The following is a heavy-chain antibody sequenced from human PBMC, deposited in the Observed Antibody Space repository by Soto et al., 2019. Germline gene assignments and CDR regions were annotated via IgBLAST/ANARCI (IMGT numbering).Heavy chain of an antibody. J-gene: IGHJ4*02. Sequence: QVQLQESGPGLVKPSQTLSLTCTVSGGSINSGGYYWSWIRQLPGKGLEWIGFIYYSGSTYYNPSLKSRLTMSVDTSKNQVSLNLSSVAAADTAVYYCARGYLLPHFDYWGQGALVTVSS. CDR3: ARGYLLPHFDY. D-gene: IGHD2-2*01. V-gene: IGHV4-31*03. CDR2: IYYSGST. CDR1: GGSINSGGYY.